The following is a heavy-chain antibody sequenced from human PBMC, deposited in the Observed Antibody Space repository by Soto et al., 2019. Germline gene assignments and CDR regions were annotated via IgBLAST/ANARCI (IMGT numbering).Heavy chain of an antibody. D-gene: IGHD2-15*01. CDR2: IYSFGNT. J-gene: IGHJ5*02. Sequence: QVQLQESGPGLVKPSQTLSLTCSVSGGSVSSGAFYWGWIRQSPGTGLECLGYIYSFGNTFYNPYLKSLFTISSDTSKNQLSLRLTSVIAAVTAIYNCARVMGDSSVNFLWFDLWGQGTLVIGSS. CDR1: GGSVSSGAFY. V-gene: IGHV4-31*01. CDR3: ARVMGDSSVNFLWFDL.